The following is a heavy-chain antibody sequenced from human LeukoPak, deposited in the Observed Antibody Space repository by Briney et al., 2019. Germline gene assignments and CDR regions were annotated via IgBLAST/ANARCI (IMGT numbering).Heavy chain of an antibody. CDR3: ARVPLIVVVPAALSGDY. Sequence: ASVKVSCKASGYTFTSYGISCVRQAPGQGLEWMGWISAYNGNTNYAQKLQGRVTMTTDTSTSTAYMELRSLRSDDTAVHYCARVPLIVVVPAALSGDYWGQGTLVTVSS. CDR2: ISAYNGNT. V-gene: IGHV1-18*04. J-gene: IGHJ4*02. CDR1: GYTFTSYG. D-gene: IGHD2-2*01.